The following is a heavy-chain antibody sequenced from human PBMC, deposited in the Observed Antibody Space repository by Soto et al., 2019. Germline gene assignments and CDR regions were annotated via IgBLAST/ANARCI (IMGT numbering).Heavy chain of an antibody. CDR3: GKDPNGDYFGKFDF. D-gene: IGHD4-17*01. CDR1: GLSFDNYA. Sequence: EVQFLESGGGVVRPGGSLRLSCVASGLSFDNYAMTWVRQSPGKGLEGLACITGNGAVTSYTDSVRGRFTISRDNSKNTLYLQMDSLRADDTAVYYCGKDPNGDYFGKFDFWGQGTTVTVSS. J-gene: IGHJ3*01. V-gene: IGHV3-23*01. CDR2: ITGNGAVT.